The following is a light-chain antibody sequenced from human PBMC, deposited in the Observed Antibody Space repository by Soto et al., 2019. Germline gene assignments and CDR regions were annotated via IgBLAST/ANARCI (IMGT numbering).Light chain of an antibody. CDR1: QSVSSN. V-gene: IGKV3-15*01. CDR3: QQANSFPT. J-gene: IGKJ1*01. CDR2: GAS. Sequence: EIVMTQSPATLSVSPGERATLSCRASQSVSSNLAWYQQKPGQAPRLLIYGASTRATGIPARFSGSGSGTEFTLTISSLQSEDFATYYCQQANSFPTFGQGTKVEIK.